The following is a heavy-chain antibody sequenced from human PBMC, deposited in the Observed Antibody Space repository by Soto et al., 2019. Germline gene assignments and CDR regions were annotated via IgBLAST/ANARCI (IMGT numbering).Heavy chain of an antibody. CDR3: AGEADYRNWFDP. V-gene: IGHV3-48*01. Sequence: EVQLVESGGGLVQPGGSLRLSCAASGFTFSSYSMNWVRQAPGKGLEWVSYISSSSSTIYYADSVKGRFTISRDNAKNSLYLQTHSLRAEDTAVYYCAGEADYRNWFDPWGQGTLVTVSS. CDR2: ISSSSSTI. CDR1: GFTFSSYS. J-gene: IGHJ5*02. D-gene: IGHD4-17*01.